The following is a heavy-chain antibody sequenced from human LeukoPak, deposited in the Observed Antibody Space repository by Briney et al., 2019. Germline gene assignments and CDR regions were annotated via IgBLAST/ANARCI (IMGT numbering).Heavy chain of an antibody. CDR2: INHSGST. D-gene: IGHD3-22*01. CDR3: ARAPYYYDSSGYGWFYYYYGMDV. J-gene: IGHJ6*02. V-gene: IGHV4-34*01. Sequence: SETLSLTCAVYGGSFSGYYWSWIRQPPGKGLEWIGEINHSGSTNYNPSLKGRVTISVDTSKNQFSLKLSSVTAADTAVYYCARAPYYYDSSGYGWFYYYYGMDVWGQGTTVTVSS. CDR1: GGSFSGYY.